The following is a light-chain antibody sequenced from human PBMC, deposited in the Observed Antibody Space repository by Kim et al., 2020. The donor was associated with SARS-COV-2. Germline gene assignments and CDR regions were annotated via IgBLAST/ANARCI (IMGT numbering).Light chain of an antibody. Sequence: QSVLTQPLSASGTPGQRVTISCSGSSSNIGSNNVNWYQQLPGTAPKVLIYSNDQRPSGVPDRFSGSKSGTSASLAISGLQSEDEADYYCATWDDNLNARVFGGGTKVTVL. CDR2: SND. V-gene: IGLV1-44*01. CDR3: ATWDDNLNARV. J-gene: IGLJ3*02. CDR1: SSNIGSNN.